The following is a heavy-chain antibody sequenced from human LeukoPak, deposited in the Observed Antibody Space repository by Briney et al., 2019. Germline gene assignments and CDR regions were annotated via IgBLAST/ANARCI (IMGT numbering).Heavy chain of an antibody. J-gene: IGHJ6*02. CDR2: IYYSGST. V-gene: IGHV4-59*12. Sequence: SETLSLTCTVTGGSINNYYWTWIRQPPGKGLDWIGYIYYSGSTNSNPSLKSRLSMSVDTSNNQLSLKLSSVTAADTAVYYCARVERSRVATTTTTVYYHYMDVWGQGTTVTVSS. CDR3: ARVERSRVATTTTTVYYHYMDV. D-gene: IGHD5-12*01. CDR1: GGSINNYY.